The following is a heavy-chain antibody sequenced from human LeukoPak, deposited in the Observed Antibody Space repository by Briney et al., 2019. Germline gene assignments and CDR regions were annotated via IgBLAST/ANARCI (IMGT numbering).Heavy chain of an antibody. D-gene: IGHD6-13*01. CDR3: AKDDGGSEAGTARSYGTAV. CDR2: ISYDGSNK. V-gene: IGHV3-30*18. Sequence: GGSLRLSCAASGFTFSSYGMHWVRQAPGKGLEWVAVISYDGSNKYYADSVKGRFTISRDNSKNTLYLQMNSLRAEDTAVYYCAKDDGGSEAGTARSYGTAVWCQGTTVTVSS. CDR1: GFTFSSYG. J-gene: IGHJ6*02.